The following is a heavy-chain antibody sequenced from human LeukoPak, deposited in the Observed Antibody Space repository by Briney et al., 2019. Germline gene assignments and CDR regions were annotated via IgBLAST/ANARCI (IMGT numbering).Heavy chain of an antibody. Sequence: GGSLRLSCAASGFTFSSHTVTWVRQAPGRGLEWVSSISSSSSFIHYADSVRGRFTISRDNAKKSLYLQMNSLRAEDTAVYYRARLWDYGDFQNAFDIWGQGTTVTVSS. CDR2: ISSSSSFI. D-gene: IGHD4-17*01. CDR1: GFTFSSHT. V-gene: IGHV3-21*01. CDR3: ARLWDYGDFQNAFDI. J-gene: IGHJ3*02.